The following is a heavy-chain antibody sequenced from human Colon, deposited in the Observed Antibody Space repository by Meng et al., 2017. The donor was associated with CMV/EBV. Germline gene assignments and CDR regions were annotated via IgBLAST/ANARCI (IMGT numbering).Heavy chain of an antibody. CDR3: ARGGDRAELRRYNWFDP. CDR1: GFTFSSYT. D-gene: IGHD3-16*01. J-gene: IGHJ5*02. Sequence: EGSLRLSCAASGFTFSSYTMNWVRQAPAKGLEWVSSISSGSSYIYYADSVKGRFTISRDNAKNSLYLQMNSLRDEDTAVYYCARGGDRAELRRYNWFDPWGQGTPVTVSS. V-gene: IGHV3-21*01. CDR2: ISSGSSYI.